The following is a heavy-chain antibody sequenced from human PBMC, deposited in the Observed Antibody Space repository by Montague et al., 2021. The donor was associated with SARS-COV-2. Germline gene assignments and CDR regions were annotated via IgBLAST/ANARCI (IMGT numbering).Heavy chain of an antibody. V-gene: IGHV4-59*01. D-gene: IGHD3-10*01. CDR1: GGSISNYY. J-gene: IGHJ4*02. CDR2: IYYSGST. CDR3: ARVQRGYYYGWGVSAHLDY. Sequence: SETLSLTCTVSGGSISNYYWSWIRQPPGKGLEWIGYIYYSGSTNYNPSLKSRVTISVDASKSQFSLKLSSVTAADTAVYYCARVQRGYYYGWGVSAHLDYWGQGTLVTVSS.